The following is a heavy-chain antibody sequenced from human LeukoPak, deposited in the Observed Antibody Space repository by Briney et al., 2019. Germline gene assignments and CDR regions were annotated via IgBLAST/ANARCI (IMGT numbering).Heavy chain of an antibody. CDR3: AREGLLWFGELWEAFDI. J-gene: IGHJ3*02. CDR1: GFTFSSYS. Sequence: GGSLRLSCAASGFTFSSYSMNWVRQAPGKGLEWVSYISSSSSTIYYADSVKGRFTISRDNAKNSLYLQMNSLRAEDTAVYYCAREGLLWFGELWEAFDIWGQGTMVTVSS. D-gene: IGHD3-10*01. V-gene: IGHV3-48*04. CDR2: ISSSSSTI.